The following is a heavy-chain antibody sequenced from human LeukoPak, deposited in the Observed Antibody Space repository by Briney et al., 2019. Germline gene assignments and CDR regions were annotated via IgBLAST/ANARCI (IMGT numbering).Heavy chain of an antibody. CDR3: ARDRGSYLAYWYFDL. D-gene: IGHD1-26*01. CDR1: GYSFTSHY. J-gene: IGHJ2*01. Sequence: ASVNVSCKASGYSFTSHYMHWVRQAPGQGLERMGIINPSGGSTSYAQKFQGRVTMTRDTSTSTVYMELSSLRSEDTAVYYCARDRGSYLAYWYFDLWGRGTLVTVSS. CDR2: INPSGGST. V-gene: IGHV1-46*01.